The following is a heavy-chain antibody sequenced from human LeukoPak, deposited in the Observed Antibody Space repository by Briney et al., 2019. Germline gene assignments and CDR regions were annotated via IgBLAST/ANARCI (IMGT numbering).Heavy chain of an antibody. CDR1: GGTFSSYA. D-gene: IGHD3-22*01. J-gene: IGHJ1*01. Sequence: ASVKVSCKASGGTFSSYAISWVRQAPGQGLEWMGWISAYNGNTNYAQKLQGRVTMTTDTSTSTAYMELRSLRSDDTAVYYCASNSLNYYDSSGCPRGAIFQHWGQGTLVTVSS. CDR2: ISAYNGNT. CDR3: ASNSLNYYDSSGCPRGAIFQH. V-gene: IGHV1-18*01.